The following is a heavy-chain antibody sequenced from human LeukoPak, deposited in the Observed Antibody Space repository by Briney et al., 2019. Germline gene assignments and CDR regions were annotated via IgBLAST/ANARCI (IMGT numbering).Heavy chain of an antibody. CDR2: ISSTGFSI. CDR1: GGSISSSSYY. V-gene: IGHV3-11*01. Sequence: LSLTCTVSGGSISSSSYYWGWIRQAPGKGLEWVSYISSTGFSINYADSVKGRFTISRDNAKNSLYLQMNSLRAEDTAVYYCARGGYYFYMDVWGKGTTVTISS. J-gene: IGHJ6*03. CDR3: ARGGYYFYMDV.